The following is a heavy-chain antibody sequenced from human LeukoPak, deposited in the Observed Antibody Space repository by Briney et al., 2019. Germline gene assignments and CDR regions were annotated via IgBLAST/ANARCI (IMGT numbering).Heavy chain of an antibody. CDR2: IYYSGST. CDR3: ARGVGVVIMDYFDY. Sequence: PSETLSLTCTVSGGSISSGGYYWSWIRQHPGKGLEWIGYIYYSGSTYYNPSLKSRVTISVDTSKNQFSLKLSSVTAADTAVYYCARGVGVVIMDYFDYWGQGTLVTVSS. J-gene: IGHJ4*02. V-gene: IGHV4-31*03. D-gene: IGHD3-3*01. CDR1: GGSISSGGYY.